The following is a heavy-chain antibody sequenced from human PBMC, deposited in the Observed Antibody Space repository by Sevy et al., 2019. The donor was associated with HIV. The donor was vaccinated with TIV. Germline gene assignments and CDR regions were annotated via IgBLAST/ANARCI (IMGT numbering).Heavy chain of an antibody. D-gene: IGHD3-3*01. CDR3: ARDTGAYDFWSGYPRYFDY. CDR1: GFTFSSYS. Sequence: GGYLRLSCAASGFTFSSYSMNWVRQAPGKGLEWVSYISSSSSTIYYADSVKGRFTISRDNAKNSLYLQMNSLRAEDTAVYYCARDTGAYDFWSGYPRYFDYWGQGTLVTVSS. V-gene: IGHV3-48*01. J-gene: IGHJ4*02. CDR2: ISSSSSTI.